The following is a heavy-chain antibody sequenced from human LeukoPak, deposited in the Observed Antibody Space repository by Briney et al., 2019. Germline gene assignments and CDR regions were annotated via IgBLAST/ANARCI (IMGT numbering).Heavy chain of an antibody. CDR2: INHSGST. CDR3: ARSRTYYDILTGYYARNIYFDY. D-gene: IGHD3-9*01. J-gene: IGHJ4*02. V-gene: IGHV4-34*01. Sequence: PSETLSLTCTVSGGSISSYYWSWIRQPPGKGLEWIGEINHSGSTNYNPSLKSRVTISVDTSKNQFSLKLSSVTAADTAVYYCARSRTYYDILTGYYARNIYFDYWGQGTLVTVSS. CDR1: GGSISSYY.